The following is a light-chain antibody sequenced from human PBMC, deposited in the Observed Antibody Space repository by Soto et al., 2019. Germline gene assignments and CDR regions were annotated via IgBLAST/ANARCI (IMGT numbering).Light chain of an antibody. CDR1: QSVSNDF. Sequence: EIVLTQSPGILSLSPGERATLSCRASQSVSNDFLAWYQQKPGQAPRLLIYGASTRATDVPDRFSGSGSGTDFTLTISRLEPEDFAVYYCQQYGRSPSTFGGGTKVDI. CDR2: GAS. CDR3: QQYGRSPST. J-gene: IGKJ4*01. V-gene: IGKV3-20*01.